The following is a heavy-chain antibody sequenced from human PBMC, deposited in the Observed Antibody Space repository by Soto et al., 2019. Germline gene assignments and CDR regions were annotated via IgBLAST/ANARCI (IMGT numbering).Heavy chain of an antibody. V-gene: IGHV4-30-4*01. Sequence: SETLSLTCTVSGCSISSGDYYWSWIRQPPGKGLEWIEYIYYSGSTYYNPSLKSRVNISVDTSKNQFSLKLSSVTAADTAVYYCARRSSTLDYWGQGTLVTVSS. D-gene: IGHD3-10*01. CDR1: GCSISSGDYY. CDR3: ARRSSTLDY. CDR2: IYYSGST. J-gene: IGHJ4*02.